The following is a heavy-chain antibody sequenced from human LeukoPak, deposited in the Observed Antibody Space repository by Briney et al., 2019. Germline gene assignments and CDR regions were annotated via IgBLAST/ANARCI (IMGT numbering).Heavy chain of an antibody. CDR3: AKDRRYCSGTSCRYRPYYFDY. J-gene: IGHJ4*02. Sequence: GGSLRLSCAASGFTFSSYAMSWVRQAPGKGLEWVSAISGSGGSTYYADSVKGRFTISRDNSKNTLYLQMNSLRAEDTAVYYCAKDRRYCSGTSCRYRPYYFDYWGQGTLVTVSS. D-gene: IGHD2-2*01. CDR1: GFTFSSYA. CDR2: ISGSGGST. V-gene: IGHV3-23*01.